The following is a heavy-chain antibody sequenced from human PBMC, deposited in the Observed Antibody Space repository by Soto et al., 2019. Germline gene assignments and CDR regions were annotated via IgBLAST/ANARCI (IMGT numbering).Heavy chain of an antibody. CDR1: GFTFSSDW. CDR2: IISGGTRV. Sequence: EVQLVEAGGGLVQPGGSLRLSCAASGFTFSSDWMNWVRQSPGKGLEWVSRIISGGTRVSYADSVKGRFTITRDNAKNTLYLEMHSLTVDDTAVYYCARERTSKGGLDIWGQGTTFTVSS. J-gene: IGHJ6*02. V-gene: IGHV3-74*01. CDR3: ARERTSKGGLDI.